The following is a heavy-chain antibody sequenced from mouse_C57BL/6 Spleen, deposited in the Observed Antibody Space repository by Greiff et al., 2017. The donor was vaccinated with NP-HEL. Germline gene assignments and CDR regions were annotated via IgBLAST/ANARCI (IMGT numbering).Heavy chain of an antibody. D-gene: IGHD1-1*01. CDR2: ISYDGSN. J-gene: IGHJ2*01. Sequence: EVQLQQSGPGLVKPSQSLSLTCSVTGYSITSGYYWNWIRQRPGNKLEWMGYISYDGSNNYNPSLKNRISITRDTSKNQFFLKVNSVTTEDTATYYCARGGSSFDYWGQGTTLTVSS. CDR3: ARGGSSFDY. V-gene: IGHV3-6*01. CDR1: GYSITSGYY.